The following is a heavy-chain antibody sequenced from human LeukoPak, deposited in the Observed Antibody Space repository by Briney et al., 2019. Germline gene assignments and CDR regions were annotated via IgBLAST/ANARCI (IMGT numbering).Heavy chain of an antibody. J-gene: IGHJ3*02. CDR2: INPSGGST. CDR3: ARVGTNPLPDAFDI. D-gene: IGHD2-2*01. CDR1: GHTFTTYY. V-gene: IGHV1-46*01. Sequence: ASVKVSXKASGHTFTTYYMHWMRQAPGQGLEWMGIINPSGGSTSYAQKFQGRVTMTRDTSTITVYMELSSLRSEDTAVYYCARVGTNPLPDAFDIWGQGTMVTVSS.